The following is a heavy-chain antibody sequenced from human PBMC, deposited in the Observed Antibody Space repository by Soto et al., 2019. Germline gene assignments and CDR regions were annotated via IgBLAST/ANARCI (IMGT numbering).Heavy chain of an antibody. CDR2: IIPIFGTP. D-gene: IGHD3-10*01. J-gene: IGHJ4*02. Sequence: QVQLVQSGAEVKKPGSSVKVSCKASGGIFSTYAISWLRRAPGQGLEWMGGIIPIFGTPNYAQRFQGRVTITADEPTRTAYMKLSRLRSEDTAVYYCARDRDDYGSGNYYDRIDFWGQGTLVTVSS. CDR1: GGIFSTYA. V-gene: IGHV1-69*01. CDR3: ARDRDDYGSGNYYDRIDF.